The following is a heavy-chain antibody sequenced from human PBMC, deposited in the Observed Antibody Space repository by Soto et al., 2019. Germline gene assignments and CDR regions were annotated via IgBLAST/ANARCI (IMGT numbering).Heavy chain of an antibody. CDR2: ISGSSGNT. CDR3: AKGHGYTGYDYFDY. V-gene: IGHV3-23*01. Sequence: GESLKISCAASGFTFSSYAMSWVRQAPGKGLEWVSGISGSSGNTYYADSVKGRFTISRDNSRNTLYLQMNSLRAADTAVYYCAKGHGYTGYDYFDYWGQGSLVTVSS. CDR1: GFTFSSYA. D-gene: IGHD5-12*01. J-gene: IGHJ4*02.